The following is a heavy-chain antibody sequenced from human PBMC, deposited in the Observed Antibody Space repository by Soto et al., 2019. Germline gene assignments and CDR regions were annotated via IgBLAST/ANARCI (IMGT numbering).Heavy chain of an antibody. CDR2: INPNSGGT. J-gene: IGHJ4*02. CDR1: GYTFTGYY. D-gene: IGHD3-16*02. Sequence: GASVNVSCKASGYTFTGYYMHWVRQAPGQGLEWMGWINPNSGGTNYAQKFQGRVTMTRDTSISTAYMELSRLRSDDTAVYYCARDSNGYVWGSYLGYYFDYWGQGTLVTVSS. V-gene: IGHV1-2*02. CDR3: ARDSNGYVWGSYLGYYFDY.